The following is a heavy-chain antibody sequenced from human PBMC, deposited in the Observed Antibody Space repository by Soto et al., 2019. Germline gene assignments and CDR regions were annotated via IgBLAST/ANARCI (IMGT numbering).Heavy chain of an antibody. CDR2: ISGSGGTT. J-gene: IGHJ6*02. V-gene: IGHV3-23*01. CDR3: AKDSWAIFGVPAGEYYAMDV. CDR1: GFAFRHNY. Sequence: LRLSCTVSGFAFRHNYLTWIRQAPGKGLEWVSAISGSGGTTYYSDSVKGRFTISRDNSKNTVYLQMNDLRVEDAAEYFCAKDSWAIFGVPAGEYYAMDVWGQGTTVTVSS. D-gene: IGHD3-3*01.